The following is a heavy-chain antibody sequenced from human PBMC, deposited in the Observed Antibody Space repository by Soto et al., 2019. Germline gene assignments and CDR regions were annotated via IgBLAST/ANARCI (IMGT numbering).Heavy chain of an antibody. CDR1: GGSINSRSYY. CDR3: ARAPIPPALPYTYFDY. V-gene: IGHV4-39*01. CDR2: IYYSGTT. Sequence: LSLTCTVSGGSINSRSYYWGWIRQPPGKGLDWIGNIYYSGTTYYYPSLKSRVTISVDTSKNQFSLKLSSVTAADTAVYFCARAPIPPALPYTYFDYWGRGILVTVSS. D-gene: IGHD2-2*01. J-gene: IGHJ4*02.